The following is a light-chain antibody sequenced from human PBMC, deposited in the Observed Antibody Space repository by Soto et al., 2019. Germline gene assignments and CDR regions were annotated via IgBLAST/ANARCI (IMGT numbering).Light chain of an antibody. CDR2: RNN. CDR3: ASRDDNLSGHWM. Sequence: QSVLTQPPSASQTPGQRVTISCSGTSSNIGSNYVSWYQQLPGTAPKLLIYRNNQRPSGVPDRFSGSKSGTSASLAISVLRSEDEADYYCASRDDNLSGHWMFGGGTKLTVL. J-gene: IGLJ3*02. V-gene: IGLV1-47*01. CDR1: SSNIGSNY.